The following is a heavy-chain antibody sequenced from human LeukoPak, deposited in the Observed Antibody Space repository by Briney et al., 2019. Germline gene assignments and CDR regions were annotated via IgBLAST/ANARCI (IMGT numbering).Heavy chain of an antibody. CDR1: GGSISSYY. Sequence: SETLSLTCTVSGGSISSYYWSWIRQPPGKGLEWIGYIYYSRSTNYNPSLKSRVTISVDTSKSQFSLKLSSVTAADTAVYYCARVAGYSSSWYSYYYYYGMDVWGQGTTVTVSS. CDR3: ARVAGYSSSWYSYYYYYGMDV. CDR2: IYYSRST. J-gene: IGHJ6*02. D-gene: IGHD6-13*01. V-gene: IGHV4-59*01.